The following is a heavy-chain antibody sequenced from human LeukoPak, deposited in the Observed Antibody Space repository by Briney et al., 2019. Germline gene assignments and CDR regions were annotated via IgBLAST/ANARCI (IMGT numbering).Heavy chain of an antibody. V-gene: IGHV3-23*01. CDR2: ISGSGGST. D-gene: IGHD4-17*01. CDR1: RFTFSTYA. CDR3: AKDLSTTQSLTTVTEGY. Sequence: GGSLRLSCAASRFTFSTYAMSWVRQAPGKGLEWVSGISGSGGSTNYADSVRGRFTISRDNSKNTLYLQMNSLRAEDTAVYYCAKDLSTTQSLTTVTEGYWGQGTLVTVSS. J-gene: IGHJ4*02.